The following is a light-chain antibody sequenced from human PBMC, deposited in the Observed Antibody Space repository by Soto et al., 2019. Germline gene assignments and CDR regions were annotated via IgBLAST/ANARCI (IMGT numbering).Light chain of an antibody. V-gene: IGKV1-27*01. CDR2: AAS. CDR1: QAIRNY. J-gene: IGKJ4*01. CDR3: QKYDSSPLT. Sequence: DTQMTQSPSSLSASVGDRITITCRASQAIRNYLAWYQQKPGKVPKLLIYAASTLQSGVPSRFSGSGSGTEFTLTIRSLQPEDVATYYCQKYDSSPLTFGGGSKVEFK.